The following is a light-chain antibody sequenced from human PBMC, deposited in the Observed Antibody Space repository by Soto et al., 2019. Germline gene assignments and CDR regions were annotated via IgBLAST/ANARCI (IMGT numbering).Light chain of an antibody. J-gene: IGLJ2*01. CDR2: DVS. CDR3: SSYTSSSTFVV. V-gene: IGLV2-14*01. Sequence: QSALTQPASVSGSPGQSSTISCTGTSSDVGGYNYVSWYQQHPGKAPKLMIYDVSNRPSGVSNRFSGSESGNTASLTISGLQAEDEADYYCSSYTSSSTFVVFGGGTKVTVL. CDR1: SSDVGGYNY.